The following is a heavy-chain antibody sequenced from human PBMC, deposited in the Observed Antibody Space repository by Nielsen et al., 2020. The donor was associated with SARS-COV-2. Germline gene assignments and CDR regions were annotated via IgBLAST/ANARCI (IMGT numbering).Heavy chain of an antibody. Sequence: ASVKVSCKASGYTFTSYYMHWVRQAPGQGLEWMGVINPSGGSTNYAQKFQGRVTMTRDTSTSTVYMELSSLRSEDTAVYYCARDLKLVGAIRRDSPDAFDIWGQGTMVTVSS. CDR2: INPSGGST. CDR3: ARDLKLVGAIRRDSPDAFDI. D-gene: IGHD1-26*01. V-gene: IGHV1-46*01. CDR1: GYTFTSYY. J-gene: IGHJ3*02.